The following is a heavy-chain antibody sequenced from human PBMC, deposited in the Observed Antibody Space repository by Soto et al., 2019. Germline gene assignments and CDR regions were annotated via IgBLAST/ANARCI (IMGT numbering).Heavy chain of an antibody. J-gene: IGHJ4*02. CDR3: ARGLGSRANGVCRIFDS. Sequence: ASVKVSCKASGYAFTAYYIHWVRQAPGQGLEWMVMFNPKTSIAAYAQNFQGRVTMTSDTSTNTVYMELGSLRSEDTAMYYCARGLGSRANGVCRIFDSWGQGTLVTVSS. D-gene: IGHD2-8*01. CDR2: FNPKTSIA. V-gene: IGHV1-46*01. CDR1: GYAFTAYY.